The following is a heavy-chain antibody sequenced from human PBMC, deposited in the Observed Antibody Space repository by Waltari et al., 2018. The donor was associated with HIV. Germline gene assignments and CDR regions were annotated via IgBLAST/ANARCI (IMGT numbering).Heavy chain of an antibody. V-gene: IGHV3-30-3*01. CDR2: VSFDGNNK. Sequence: QVQLVESGGGVVQPGGSLSLSCAASGFPFSSYAWNWGRQAPGKGLEWVAVVSFDGNNKYYADSVKGRFTFSRDNSKNTLFLQVNSLTPEDTAVYYCARNPGGDLGDAFDVWGQGTMVTVSS. J-gene: IGHJ3*01. CDR1: GFPFSSYA. CDR3: ARNPGGDLGDAFDV. D-gene: IGHD3-16*01.